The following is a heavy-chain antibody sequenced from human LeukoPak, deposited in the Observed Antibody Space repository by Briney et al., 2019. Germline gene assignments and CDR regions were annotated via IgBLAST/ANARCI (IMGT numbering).Heavy chain of an antibody. CDR3: ARVGWNGANSGRVLVGDY. D-gene: IGHD4-23*01. CDR2: IIPIFGTA. CDR1: GGTFSSYA. Sequence: ASVKVSCKASGGTFSSYAISWVRQAPGQGLEWMGGIIPIFGTANYAQKFQGRVTITADESTSTAYMELSSLRSEGTAVYYCARVGWNGANSGRVLVGDYWGQGTLVTVSS. J-gene: IGHJ4*02. V-gene: IGHV1-69*13.